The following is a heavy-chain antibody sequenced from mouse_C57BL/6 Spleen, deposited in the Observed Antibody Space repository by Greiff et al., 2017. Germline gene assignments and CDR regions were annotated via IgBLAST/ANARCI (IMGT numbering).Heavy chain of an antibody. CDR3: ARSGLRRENAMDY. D-gene: IGHD2-4*01. V-gene: IGHV1-69*01. J-gene: IGHJ4*01. CDR1: GYTFTSYW. Sequence: QVQLKQPGAELVMPGASVKLSCKASGYTFTSYWMHWVKQRPGQGLEWIGEIDPSDSYTNYNQKFKGKSTLTVDKSSSTAYMQLSSLTSEDSAVYYCARSGLRRENAMDYWGQGTSVTVSS. CDR2: IDPSDSYT.